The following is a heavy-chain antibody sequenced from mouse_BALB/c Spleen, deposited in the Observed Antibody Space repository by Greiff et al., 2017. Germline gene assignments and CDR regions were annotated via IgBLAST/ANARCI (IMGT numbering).Heavy chain of an antibody. V-gene: IGHV14-1*02. CDR1: GFNIKDYY. J-gene: IGHJ4*01. CDR3: ARSNYGSSFYAMDY. Sequence: EVKLQQSGAELVRPGALVKLSCKASGFNIKDYYMHWVKQRPEQGLEWIGWIDPENGNTIYDPKFQGKASITADTSSNTAYLQLSSLTSEDTAVYYCARSNYGSSFYAMDYWGQGTSVTVSS. D-gene: IGHD1-1*01. CDR2: IDPENGNT.